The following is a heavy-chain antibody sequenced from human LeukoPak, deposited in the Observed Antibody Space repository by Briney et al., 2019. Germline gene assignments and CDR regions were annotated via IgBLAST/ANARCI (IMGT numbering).Heavy chain of an antibody. CDR3: ARESGSYRGHFDY. V-gene: IGHV3-33*01. CDR2: IWYDGSNK. D-gene: IGHD1-26*01. Sequence: PGGSLRLSCAASGFTFSSYGMHWVRQAPGKGLEWVAVIWYDGSNKYYADSVKGRFTISRDNSKNTLCLQMNSLRAEDTAVYYCARESGSYRGHFDYWGQGTLVTVSS. J-gene: IGHJ4*02. CDR1: GFTFSSYG.